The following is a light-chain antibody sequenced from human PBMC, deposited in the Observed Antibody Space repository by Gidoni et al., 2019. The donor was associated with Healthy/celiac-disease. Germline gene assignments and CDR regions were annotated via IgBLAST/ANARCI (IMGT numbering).Light chain of an antibody. V-gene: IGKV4-1*01. CDR2: WAS. CDR1: QSVLYSSNNKNY. Sequence: DIVMTQSPDSLAVSLGERATSTCKSSQSVLYSSNNKNYLAWYQRKPGQPPKLLIYWASTRESGVPDRFSGSGSGTDFTLTISSLQAEDVAVYYCQQYYSTPWTFGQGTKVEIK. J-gene: IGKJ1*01. CDR3: QQYYSTPWT.